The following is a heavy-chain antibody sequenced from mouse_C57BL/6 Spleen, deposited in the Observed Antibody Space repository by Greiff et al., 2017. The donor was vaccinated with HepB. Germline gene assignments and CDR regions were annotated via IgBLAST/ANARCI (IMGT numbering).Heavy chain of an antibody. CDR1: GYTFTSYW. CDR2: INPSKGGT. V-gene: IGHV1-53*01. J-gene: IGHJ2*01. CDR3: ARSRYYGSADY. D-gene: IGHD1-1*01. Sequence: QVQLQHPGTELVKPGASVKLSCKASGYTFTSYWMHWVKQRPGQGLEWIGNINPSKGGTNYNERFKSKATLTVDKSSSTAYMQLSSLTSEDAAVYYCARSRYYGSADYWGQGTTLTVSS.